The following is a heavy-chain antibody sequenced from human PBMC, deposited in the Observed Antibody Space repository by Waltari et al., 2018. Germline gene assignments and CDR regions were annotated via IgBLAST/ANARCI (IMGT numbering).Heavy chain of an antibody. CDR3: ARVTRIFGVVISGPGGMDV. V-gene: IGHV1-46*01. D-gene: IGHD3-3*01. Sequence: QVQLVQSGAEVKKPGASVKVSCKASGYTFTSYYMHWVRQAPGQGLEWMGIINPSGGSTSYEQKFQGRVTMTRDTSTSTVYMELSSLRSEDTAVYYCARVTRIFGVVISGPGGMDVWGQGTTVTVSS. CDR2: INPSGGST. CDR1: GYTFTSYY. J-gene: IGHJ6*02.